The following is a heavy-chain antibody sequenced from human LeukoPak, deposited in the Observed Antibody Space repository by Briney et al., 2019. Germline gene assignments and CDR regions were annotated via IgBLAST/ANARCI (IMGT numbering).Heavy chain of an antibody. CDR2: IYYSGST. V-gene: IGHV4-59*01. D-gene: IGHD7-27*01. Sequence: KPSETLSLTCTVSGGSISSYYWSWIRQPPGKGLEWIGYIYYSGSTNYNPSLKSRVTISVDTSKNQFSLKLSSVTAADTAVYYCARVLEGLGLFDYWGQGTLVTVSS. CDR3: ARVLEGLGLFDY. CDR1: GGSISSYY. J-gene: IGHJ4*02.